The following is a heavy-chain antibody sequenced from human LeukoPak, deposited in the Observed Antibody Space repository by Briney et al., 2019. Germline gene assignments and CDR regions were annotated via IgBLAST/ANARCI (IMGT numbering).Heavy chain of an antibody. CDR2: IFYSGNT. V-gene: IGHV4-59*12. D-gene: IGHD3-22*01. J-gene: IGHJ4*02. CDR3: ARVVAYDSTGYYLYYFDY. CDR1: GGSINNYY. Sequence: SETLSLTCTVSGGSINNYYWSWIRQSPGKGLEWIGYIFYSGNTNYNPSLKSRVTISVDTSKNQFSLRLRSVTAADTAVYYCARVVAYDSTGYYLYYFDYWGQGTLVTVAA.